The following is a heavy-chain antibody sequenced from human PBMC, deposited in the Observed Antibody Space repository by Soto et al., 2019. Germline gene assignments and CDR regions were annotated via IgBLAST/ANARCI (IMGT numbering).Heavy chain of an antibody. CDR3: ARWTLAARRPDDAFDI. V-gene: IGHV5-51*01. J-gene: IGHJ3*02. Sequence: GESLKISCKGSGYSFTSYWIGWVRQMPGKGLEWMGIIYPGDSDTRYSPSFQGQVTISADKSISTAYLQWSSLKASDTAMYYCARWTLAARRPDDAFDIWGQGTMVTVSS. CDR2: IYPGDSDT. D-gene: IGHD6-6*01. CDR1: GYSFTSYW.